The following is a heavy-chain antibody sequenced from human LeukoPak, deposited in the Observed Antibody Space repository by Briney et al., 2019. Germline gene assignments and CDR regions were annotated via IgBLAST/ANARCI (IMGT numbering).Heavy chain of an antibody. J-gene: IGHJ4*02. CDR1: GYTFNRYG. D-gene: IGHD2/OR15-2a*01. V-gene: IGHV1-18*01. Sequence: ASVKVSCKASGYTFNRYGISWVRQAPGQRPEWMGWNSALTGNIDYAPKFQGRVTMNTDTSTRTAHMELSSLVSTDTAVYFCARADPTNTGHEYFDYWGRGTLVMVSS. CDR2: NSALTGNI. CDR3: ARADPTNTGHEYFDY.